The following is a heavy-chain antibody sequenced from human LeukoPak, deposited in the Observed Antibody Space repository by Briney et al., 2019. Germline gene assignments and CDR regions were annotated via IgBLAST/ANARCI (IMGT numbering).Heavy chain of an antibody. CDR1: GFTFSSYG. J-gene: IGHJ4*02. CDR3: AKGMEDGYNYGEFDY. Sequence: PGGSLRLSCAASGFTFSSYGMHWVRQAPGKGLEWVAVIWYDGSNKYYADSVKGRLTISRDNSKNTLFLQMNSLRAEDTAVYYCAKGMEDGYNYGEFDYWGQGTLVTVSS. D-gene: IGHD5-24*01. V-gene: IGHV3-33*06. CDR2: IWYDGSNK.